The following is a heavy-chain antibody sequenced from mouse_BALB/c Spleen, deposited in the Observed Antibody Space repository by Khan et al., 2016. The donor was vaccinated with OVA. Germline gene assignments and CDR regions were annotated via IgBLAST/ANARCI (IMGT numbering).Heavy chain of an antibody. CDR3: ARSGYEAWFSY. Sequence: VQLKQSGAELVRPGALVKLSCKASAFNIKDYYIHWVKQRPAQGLEWIGWIDPENGNTISDPKFQGKASITADTSSNTAYLQLSSLTSEATAVYYCARSGYEAWFSYWGHGTLVTVSA. J-gene: IGHJ3*01. CDR1: AFNIKDYY. V-gene: IGHV14-1*02. CDR2: IDPENGNT. D-gene: IGHD3-1*01.